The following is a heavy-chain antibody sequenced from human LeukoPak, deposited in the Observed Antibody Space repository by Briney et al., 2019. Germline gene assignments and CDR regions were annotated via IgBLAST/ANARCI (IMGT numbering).Heavy chain of an antibody. D-gene: IGHD3/OR15-3a*01. Sequence: ASVKVSCKASGGTFSRYLINWVRQAPGQGLEWMGGIFPIVGTADYAQKFQGRVTITADESTSTAYMELSSLKSEDTAVYYCARDLVGSRTGYSSGAWDYWRQGTLVTVSS. V-gene: IGHV1-69*13. J-gene: IGHJ4*02. CDR1: GGTFSRYL. CDR3: ARDLVGSRTGYSSGAWDY. CDR2: IFPIVGTA.